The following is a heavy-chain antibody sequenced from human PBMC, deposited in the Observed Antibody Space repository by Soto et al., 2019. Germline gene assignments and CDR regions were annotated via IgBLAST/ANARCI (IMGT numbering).Heavy chain of an antibody. CDR2: ISYDGSNK. J-gene: IGHJ4*02. CDR3: AKSFGYDHFDY. V-gene: IGHV3-30*18. Sequence: LRLSCAASGFTFSSYGMHWVRQAPGEGLEWVAVISYDGSNKYYADSVKGRFTISRDNSKNTLYLQMNSLRAEDTAVYYCAKSFGYDHFDYWGQGTLVTVSS. D-gene: IGHD3-16*01. CDR1: GFTFSSYG.